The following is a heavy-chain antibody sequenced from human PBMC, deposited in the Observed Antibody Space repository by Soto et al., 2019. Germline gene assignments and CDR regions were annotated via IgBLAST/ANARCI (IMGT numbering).Heavy chain of an antibody. CDR2: ISSSSSYI. D-gene: IGHD2-21*02. Sequence: GGSLRLSWAASGFTLSSYSMNWVRQAPGKGLEWVSSISSSSSYIYHAASVKGRITISRDNAKNSLYLQVNSLRAEDTTVYYCARGGLSVVVTVIDYWGQGTLVTVSS. CDR1: GFTLSSYS. J-gene: IGHJ4*02. CDR3: ARGGLSVVVTVIDY. V-gene: IGHV3-21*03.